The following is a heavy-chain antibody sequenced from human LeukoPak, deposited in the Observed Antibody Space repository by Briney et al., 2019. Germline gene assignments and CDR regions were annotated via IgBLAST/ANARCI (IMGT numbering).Heavy chain of an antibody. CDR3: AKRRSGSSGWFPFDY. Sequence: GGSLRLSCVASGFTFSGYVMSWVRQAPGKGLEWDSGISGSGVSAYYGDSVKGRFTTTRDNSKNTLYLQMNSLRAEDTAVYYCAKRRSGSSGWFPFDYWGQGTLVTVSS. D-gene: IGHD6-19*01. CDR1: GFTFSGYV. V-gene: IGHV3-23*01. J-gene: IGHJ4*02. CDR2: ISGSGVSA.